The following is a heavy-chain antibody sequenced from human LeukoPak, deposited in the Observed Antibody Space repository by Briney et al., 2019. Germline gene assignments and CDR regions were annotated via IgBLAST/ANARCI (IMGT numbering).Heavy chain of an antibody. J-gene: IGHJ4*02. Sequence: PGGSLRLSCAASGFTFSGSAMHWVRQASGKGLEWVGRIRSKANSYATAYAASVKGRFTISRDDSKNTAYLQMNSLKTEDTAVYYCTRHYDDYVWGSYRYGYDDWGQGTLVTVSS. V-gene: IGHV3-73*01. CDR3: TRHYDDYVWGSYRYGYDD. CDR1: GFTFSGSA. CDR2: IRSKANSYAT. D-gene: IGHD3-16*02.